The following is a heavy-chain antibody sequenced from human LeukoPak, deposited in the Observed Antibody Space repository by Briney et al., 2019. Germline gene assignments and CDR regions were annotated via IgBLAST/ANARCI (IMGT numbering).Heavy chain of an antibody. CDR1: GFTFSNYA. Sequence: GSLRLSCAASGFTFSNYAIHWVRQAPGKGLECVSAISSIEGRIFYANSVKGRFTISRDNSKNTVFLQMGSLRAEDMAVYYCARARRDCRGGTCYSYYFDYWGQGTQVTVSP. D-gene: IGHD2-15*01. CDR3: ARARRDCRGGTCYSYYFDY. J-gene: IGHJ4*02. V-gene: IGHV3-64*01. CDR2: ISSIEGRI.